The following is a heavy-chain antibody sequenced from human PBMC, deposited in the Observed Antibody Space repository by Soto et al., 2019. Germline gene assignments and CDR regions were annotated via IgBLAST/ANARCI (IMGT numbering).Heavy chain of an antibody. CDR1: GGTFSSYA. V-gene: IGHV1-69*01. Sequence: QVQLVQSGAEVKKPGSSVKVSCKASGGTFSSYAISWVRQAPGQGLEWMGGIIPIFGTANYAQKFQGRVTITADESTSTAYMELSSLRSEDTAVYYCARADSSGWANYYDYYGMDVWGQGTTVTVSS. CDR3: ARADSSGWANYYDYYGMDV. CDR2: IIPIFGTA. J-gene: IGHJ6*02. D-gene: IGHD6-19*01.